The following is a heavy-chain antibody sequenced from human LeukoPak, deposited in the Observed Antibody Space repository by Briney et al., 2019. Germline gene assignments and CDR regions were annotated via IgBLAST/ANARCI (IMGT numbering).Heavy chain of an antibody. Sequence: GGSLRLSCAASGFTFSSYGMHWVRQAPGKGLEWVAVISNDGSNKYYADSVKGRFTISRDNSKNTLYLQMNSLRAEDTAVYYCAKDRGSGYLDYWGQGTLVTASS. D-gene: IGHD6-19*01. CDR2: ISNDGSNK. CDR3: AKDRGSGYLDY. J-gene: IGHJ4*02. V-gene: IGHV3-30*18. CDR1: GFTFSSYG.